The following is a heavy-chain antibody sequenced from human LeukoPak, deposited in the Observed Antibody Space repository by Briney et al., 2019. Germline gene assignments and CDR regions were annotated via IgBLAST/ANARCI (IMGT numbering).Heavy chain of an antibody. CDR2: IYPGDSDT. V-gene: IGHV5-51*01. CDR1: GSRFTSYW. J-gene: IGHJ6*03. CDR3: ASASIRSFYYYYMDV. Sequence: GESLKISCKGSGSRFTSYWIGWVRQMPGKGREWMGIIYPGDSDTRYSPSFQGQVTISADKSISTAYLQWSSLKASDTAMYYCASASIRSFYYYYMDVWGKGTTVTVSS. D-gene: IGHD3-3*02.